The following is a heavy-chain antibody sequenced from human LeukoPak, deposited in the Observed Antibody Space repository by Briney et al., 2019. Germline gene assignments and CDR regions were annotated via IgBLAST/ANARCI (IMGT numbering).Heavy chain of an antibody. CDR3: ARAYCSSTSCYTWDAFDI. CDR2: IYTSGST. V-gene: IGHV4-61*02. J-gene: IGHJ3*02. D-gene: IGHD2-2*02. Sequence: SQTLSLTCTVSGGSISSGSYYWSWIRQPAGKGLEWIGRIYTSGSTNYDPSLKSRVTISVDTSKNQFSLKLSSVTAADTAVYYCARAYCSSTSCYTWDAFDIWGQGTMVTVSS. CDR1: GGSISSGSYY.